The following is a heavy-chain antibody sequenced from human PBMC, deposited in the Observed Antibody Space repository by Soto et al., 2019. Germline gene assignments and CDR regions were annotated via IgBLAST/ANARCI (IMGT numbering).Heavy chain of an antibody. Sequence: QIQLVQSGAEVKKPGASVKVSCRASGYTFTGYYLHWVRQAPGQGLEWMGWVNPISGDTNYAQKLQDRVIMTKDRSITTVRMELSRLRSDDTAVYYCAREEGFRITMDRGRWFDPWGQGTLVTVSS. CDR1: GYTFTGYY. V-gene: IGHV1-2*02. J-gene: IGHJ5*02. CDR3: AREEGFRITMDRGRWFDP. CDR2: VNPISGDT. D-gene: IGHD3-10*01.